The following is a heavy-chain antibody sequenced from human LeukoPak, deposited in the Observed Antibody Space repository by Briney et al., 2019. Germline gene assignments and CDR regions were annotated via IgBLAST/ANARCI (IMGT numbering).Heavy chain of an antibody. CDR2: INHNGNVN. V-gene: IGHV3-7*01. D-gene: IGHD5-24*01. CDR3: ARKLREIDY. Sequence: GGSLRLSCAASGFTFSSYWMNWARQAPGKGLEWVASINHNGNVNYYVDSVKGRFTISRDNAKNSLYLQMNSLRAEDTAVYYCARKLREIDYWGQGTLVTVSS. CDR1: GFTFSSYW. J-gene: IGHJ4*02.